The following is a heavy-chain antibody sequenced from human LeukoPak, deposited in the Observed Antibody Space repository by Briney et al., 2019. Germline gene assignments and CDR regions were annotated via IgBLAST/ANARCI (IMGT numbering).Heavy chain of an antibody. J-gene: IGHJ4*02. V-gene: IGHV1-69*02. Sequence: ASVKVSCKTSGGSFGSYTISWVRQAPGQGREWLGRIIPILRKTNYPQKFQRRVTITADKSTSTAYMELSSLRSEDTAVYYCARPYSSGGHWGQGTLVTVSS. D-gene: IGHD6-19*01. CDR3: ARPYSSGGH. CDR1: GGSFGSYT. CDR2: IIPILRKT.